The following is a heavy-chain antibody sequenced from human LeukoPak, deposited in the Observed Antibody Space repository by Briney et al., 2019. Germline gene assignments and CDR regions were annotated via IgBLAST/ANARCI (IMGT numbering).Heavy chain of an antibody. V-gene: IGHV1-69*05. CDR3: ARDFSGSSGFDY. CDR2: IIPIFGTA. Sequence: SVKVSCKASGGTFSSYAISWVRQAPGQGLEWMGGIIPIFGTANYAQKFQGRVTITTDESTSTAYMELSSLRSGDTAVYYCARDFSGSSGFDYWGQGTLVTVSS. D-gene: IGHD6-6*01. CDR1: GGTFSSYA. J-gene: IGHJ4*02.